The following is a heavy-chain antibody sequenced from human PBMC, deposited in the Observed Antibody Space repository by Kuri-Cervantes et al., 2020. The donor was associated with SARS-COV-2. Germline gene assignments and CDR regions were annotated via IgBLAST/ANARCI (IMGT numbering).Heavy chain of an antibody. V-gene: IGHV3-23*01. Sequence: SCKASGGTFSSYAMSWVRQAPGKGLEWVSAISGSGGSTYYADSVKGRFTISRDNSKNTLYLQMNSLRAEDTAVYYCAKDRAIVVVPAAMGIGYWGQGTLVTVSS. CDR3: AKDRAIVVVPAAMGIGY. CDR2: ISGSGGST. D-gene: IGHD2-2*01. J-gene: IGHJ4*02. CDR1: GGTFSSYA.